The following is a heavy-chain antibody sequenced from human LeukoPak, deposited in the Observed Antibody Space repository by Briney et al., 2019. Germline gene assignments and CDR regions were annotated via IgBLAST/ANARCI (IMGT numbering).Heavy chain of an antibody. Sequence: GASVKVSCKASGGTFSSYAISWVRQAPGQGLEWMGIINPSGGSTSYAQKFQGRVTMTRDMSTSTVYMELSRLRSDDTAVYYCARWGTRYCSGGSCYSGWFDPWGQGTLVTVSS. J-gene: IGHJ5*02. V-gene: IGHV1-46*01. CDR1: GGTFSSYA. D-gene: IGHD2-15*01. CDR2: INPSGGST. CDR3: ARWGTRYCSGGSCYSGWFDP.